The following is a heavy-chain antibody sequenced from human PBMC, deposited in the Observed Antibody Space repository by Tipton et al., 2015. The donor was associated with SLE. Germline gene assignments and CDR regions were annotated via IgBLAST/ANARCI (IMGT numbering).Heavy chain of an antibody. D-gene: IGHD6-13*01. CDR1: GGSISSYY. Sequence: TLSLTCTVSGGSISSYYWSWIRQPPGKGLEWIGYIYYSGSTNYNPSLKSRVTISVDTSKNQFSLKLSSVTAAATAVYYCARESSWDPLFDYWGQGTLVTVPS. CDR2: IYYSGST. J-gene: IGHJ4*02. CDR3: ARESSWDPLFDY. V-gene: IGHV4-59*01.